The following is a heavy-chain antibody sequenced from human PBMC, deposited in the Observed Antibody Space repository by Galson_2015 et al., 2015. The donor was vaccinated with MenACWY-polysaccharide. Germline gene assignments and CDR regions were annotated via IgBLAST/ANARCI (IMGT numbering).Heavy chain of an antibody. V-gene: IGHV3-48*01. Sequence: ISYSGGSTFYADSVKGRFTISRDNAKNSLYLQMNSLRAEDTAVYYCARECGYSYYYYGMDVWGQGTTVTVSS. CDR3: ARECGYSYYYYGMDV. J-gene: IGHJ6*02. CDR2: ISYSGGST. D-gene: IGHD1-1*01.